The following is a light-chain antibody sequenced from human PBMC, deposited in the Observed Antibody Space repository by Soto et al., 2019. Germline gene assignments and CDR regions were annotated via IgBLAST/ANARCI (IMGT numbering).Light chain of an antibody. CDR3: QQYGSSPPT. CDR1: QSINSNF. J-gene: IGKJ5*01. Sequence: EIVLTQSPGTLSLSPGERATLSCRASQSINSNFLAWYHQKPGQTPRILIYGASNRATGIPDRFSGSGSGTDFTLTISRLEPEDFAVYYCQQYGSSPPTFGQGTRLEIK. CDR2: GAS. V-gene: IGKV3-20*01.